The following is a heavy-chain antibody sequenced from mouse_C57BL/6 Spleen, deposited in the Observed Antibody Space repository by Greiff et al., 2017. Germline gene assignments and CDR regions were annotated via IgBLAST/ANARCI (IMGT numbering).Heavy chain of an antibody. Sequence: VQLQQSGPGLVKPSQSLSLTCSVTGYSITSGYYWNWIRQFPGNKLEWMGYISYDGSNNYNPSLKNRISITRDTSKNQFFLKLNSVTTEDTATYYCARGDYDPYYFDYWGQGTTLTVSS. CDR1: GYSITSGYY. V-gene: IGHV3-6*01. CDR2: ISYDGSN. D-gene: IGHD2-4*01. CDR3: ARGDYDPYYFDY. J-gene: IGHJ2*01.